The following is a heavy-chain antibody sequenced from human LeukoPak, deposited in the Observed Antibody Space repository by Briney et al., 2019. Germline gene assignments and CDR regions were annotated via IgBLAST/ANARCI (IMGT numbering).Heavy chain of an antibody. CDR2: IYHSGST. D-gene: IGHD4-11*01. Sequence: SETLSLTCAVSGGSISSGGYSWSWIRQPPGKGLEWIGYIYHSGSTYYNPSLKSRVTISVDRSKNQFSLKLSSVTAADTAVYYCARALLQWHDAFDIWGQGTMVTVSS. J-gene: IGHJ3*02. V-gene: IGHV4-30-2*01. CDR1: GGSISSGGYS. CDR3: ARALLQWHDAFDI.